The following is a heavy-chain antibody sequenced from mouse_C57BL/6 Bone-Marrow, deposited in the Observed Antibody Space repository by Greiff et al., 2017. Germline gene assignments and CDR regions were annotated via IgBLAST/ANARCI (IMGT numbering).Heavy chain of an antibody. CDR2: IYPGNGGT. CDR1: GYTFTSYW. Sequence: QVQLQQPGAELVKPGASVKMSCKASGYTFTSYWITWVKQRPGQGLEWIGDIYPGNGGTNYNEKFKSKATLTVDTSSSTAYMRLSSLTSEDSAVYYCARSYYGTWFAYWGQGTLVTVSA. V-gene: IGHV1-55*01. D-gene: IGHD1-1*01. J-gene: IGHJ3*01. CDR3: ARSYYGTWFAY.